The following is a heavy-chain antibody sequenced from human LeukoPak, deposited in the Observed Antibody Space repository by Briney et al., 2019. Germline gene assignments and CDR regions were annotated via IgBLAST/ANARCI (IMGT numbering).Heavy chain of an antibody. Sequence: ASVKVSCKASGYNFTTYGISWVRQAPGQGLEWMGWISAYNGNTNYAQKLQGRVTMTTDTSTSTAYMELRSLRSDDTAVYYCARDDGGAPLDWFDPWGQGTLVTVSS. CDR3: ARDDGGAPLDWFDP. J-gene: IGHJ5*02. V-gene: IGHV1-18*01. CDR2: ISAYNGNT. D-gene: IGHD1-26*01. CDR1: GYNFTTYG.